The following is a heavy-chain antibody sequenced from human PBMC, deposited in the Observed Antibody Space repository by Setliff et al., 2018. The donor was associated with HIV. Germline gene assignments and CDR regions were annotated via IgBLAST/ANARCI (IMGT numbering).Heavy chain of an antibody. V-gene: IGHV4-59*08. CDR1: GGSISNYY. Sequence: PSETLSLTCTVSGGSISNYYWSWIRQTPGEGLEWIGYIYYSGSPKYNPSLKSRVTISVEKSKNQFSLKLSFVTAADTAAYYCARHDYYDSSGYLLGENFQHWGQGTLVTVSS. CDR3: ARHDYYDSSGYLLGENFQH. CDR2: IYYSGSP. D-gene: IGHD3-22*01. J-gene: IGHJ1*01.